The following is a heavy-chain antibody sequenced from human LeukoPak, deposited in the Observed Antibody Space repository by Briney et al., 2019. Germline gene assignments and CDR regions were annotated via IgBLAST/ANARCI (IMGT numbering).Heavy chain of an antibody. V-gene: IGHV3-7*02. CDR1: GVPSSAYL. D-gene: IGHD2/OR15-2a*01. Sequence: GGALRLSCSASGVPSSAYLMSWVRQAPGKGLEWVANINQDGSEKYYVDSVKRRFTTSRDSAKNSLDLEMNSLRAEDTAVYYCARLLGNYFAYWGQGTLVTVSS. J-gene: IGHJ4*02. CDR3: ARLLGNYFAY. CDR2: INQDGSEK.